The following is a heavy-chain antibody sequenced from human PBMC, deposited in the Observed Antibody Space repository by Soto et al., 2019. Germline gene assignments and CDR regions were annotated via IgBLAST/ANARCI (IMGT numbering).Heavy chain of an antibody. Sequence: SETRCLTCSVTSASISRYYWTGIRQPPGSGLEWIGYVSYSGSTNYNPSLKSRVSISVDTSKNQFSLNLSSVTAADSAVYYCARLGKSAGSDSWGQGTLVTVS. CDR3: ARLGKSAGSDS. D-gene: IGHD6-13*01. J-gene: IGHJ5*01. CDR1: SASISRYY. V-gene: IGHV4-59*12. CDR2: VSYSGST.